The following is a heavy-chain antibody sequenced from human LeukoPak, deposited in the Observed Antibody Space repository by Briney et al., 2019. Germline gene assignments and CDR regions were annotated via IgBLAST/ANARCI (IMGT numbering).Heavy chain of an antibody. CDR3: ARGQDSSGWYGTLNY. J-gene: IGHJ4*02. V-gene: IGHV4-34*01. Sequence: PSETLSLTCAVYGESLSVYYWTWIRQPPGKGLEWIGEINHSGSTNYNPSLKSRVTISVDTSKNQFSLKLSSVTAADTAVYYCARGQDSSGWYGTLNYWGQGTLVTVSS. CDR1: GESLSVYY. D-gene: IGHD6-19*01. CDR2: INHSGST.